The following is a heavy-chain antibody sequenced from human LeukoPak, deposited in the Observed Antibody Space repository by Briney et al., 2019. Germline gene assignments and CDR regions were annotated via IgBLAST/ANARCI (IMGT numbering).Heavy chain of an antibody. CDR1: GTSINSYY. V-gene: IGHV4-59*01. CDR2: MYYSGST. D-gene: IGHD7-27*01. J-gene: IGHJ3*02. CDR3: ARAPINWGNDAFDI. Sequence: VKPSETLSLTCTVSGTSINSYYWSWIRQPPGKGLEWIGYMYYSGSTNYSPPLKSRVTMSVDTSKNHFSLNLTSVTAADTAVYYCARAPINWGNDAFDIWGQGTMVTVSS.